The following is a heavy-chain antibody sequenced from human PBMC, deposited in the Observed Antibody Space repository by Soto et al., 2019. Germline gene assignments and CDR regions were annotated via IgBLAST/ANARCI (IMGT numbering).Heavy chain of an antibody. CDR3: AHWPSWGY. D-gene: IGHD3-16*01. CDR2: IYWDDDK. V-gene: IGHV2-5*02. Sequence: QITLKESGPTLVKPTQTLTLTCTFSGFSLNTSGVGVGWIRQPPGKALEWLALIYWDDDKRDSPSLKSRLTTTKDTSNNQVVLTMTNMDPVDTATDYWAHWPSWGYWGQGTLVTISS. CDR1: GFSLNTSGVG. J-gene: IGHJ4*02.